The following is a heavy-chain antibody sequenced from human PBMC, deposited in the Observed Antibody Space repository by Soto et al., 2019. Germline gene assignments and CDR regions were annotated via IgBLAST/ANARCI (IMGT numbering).Heavy chain of an antibody. CDR2: IYPGDSDT. CDR3: ARYYSDSSGYLDAFDV. Sequence: GESLKISCKGSGYSFTSYWIDWVRQMPGKGLEWMGIIYPGDSDTRYSPSFQGHFTISADKSISTAYLQWSSLKASDTAMYYCARYYSDSSGYLDAFDVWGQGTMVTVSS. D-gene: IGHD3-22*01. V-gene: IGHV5-51*01. CDR1: GYSFTSYW. J-gene: IGHJ3*01.